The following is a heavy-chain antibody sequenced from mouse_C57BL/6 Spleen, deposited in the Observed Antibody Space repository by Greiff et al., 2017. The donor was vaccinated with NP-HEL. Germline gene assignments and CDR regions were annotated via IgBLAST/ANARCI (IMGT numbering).Heavy chain of an antibody. V-gene: IGHV1-42*01. Sequence: EVQLQQSGPELVKPGASVKISCKASGYSFTGYYMNWVKQSPEKSLEWIGEINPSTGGTTYNQKFKAKATLTVDKSSSTAYMQLKSLTSEDSAVYYCAREDDGYYDDYWGQDTTLTVSS. D-gene: IGHD2-3*01. J-gene: IGHJ2*01. CDR2: INPSTGGT. CDR3: AREDDGYYDDY. CDR1: GYSFTGYY.